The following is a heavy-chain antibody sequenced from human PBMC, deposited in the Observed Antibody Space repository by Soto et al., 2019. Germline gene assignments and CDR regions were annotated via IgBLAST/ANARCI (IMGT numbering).Heavy chain of an antibody. Sequence: QVQVVESGGGVVQPGRSLTLSCVASGFTFSTYGMHWVRQAPGKGLEWVAVISFAGTNKYYADSVKGRFTISRDNSKNSLYLKLISLSANDIALYYCSVNRAANRHYSYGVDVWCQGTTVTVS. V-gene: IGHV3-30*03. J-gene: IGHJ6*02. CDR1: GFTFSTYG. D-gene: IGHD2-15*01. CDR3: SVNRAANRHYSYGVDV. CDR2: ISFAGTNK.